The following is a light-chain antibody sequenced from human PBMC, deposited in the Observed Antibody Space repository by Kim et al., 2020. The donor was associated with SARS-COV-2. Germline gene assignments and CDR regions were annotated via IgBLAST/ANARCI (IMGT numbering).Light chain of an antibody. J-gene: IGLJ2*01. V-gene: IGLV10-54*01. CDR3: STWDSSHSAVV. CDR2: RKN. Sequence: RQTGKKTGTGNSNNVGNRGAARQKEHKGNPAKRLSYRKNNRPSGIEERFSASRAGNTAKLTIIGLQPEDEADYKCSTWDSSHSAVVFGGGTKGT. CDR1: SNNVGNRG.